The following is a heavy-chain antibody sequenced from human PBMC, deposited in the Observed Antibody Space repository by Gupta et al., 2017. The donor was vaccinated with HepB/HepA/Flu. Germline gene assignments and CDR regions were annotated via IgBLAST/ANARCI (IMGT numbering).Heavy chain of an antibody. V-gene: IGHV6-1*01. D-gene: IGHD3-3*02. CDR2: TFYRSKWYN. CDR3: ARQMSNDDRIRIDS. J-gene: IGHJ4*02. Sequence: QVQLQQSGPGLVKPSQTPSLTCALPGDSVSSNRAAWTWIRQSPSRGLEWLGRTFYRSKWYNEHAESVRSRITISPDTSKNQFSLLLNSVTPEDTAVYFCARQMSNDDRIRIDSWGQGTLVTVSS. CDR1: GDSVSSNRAA.